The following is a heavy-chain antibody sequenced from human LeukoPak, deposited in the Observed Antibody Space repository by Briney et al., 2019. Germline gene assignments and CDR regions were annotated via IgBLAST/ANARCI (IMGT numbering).Heavy chain of an antibody. J-gene: IGHJ4*02. CDR1: GFTFSSYG. Sequence: PGGSLRLSCAASGFTFSSYGMSWVRQAPGKGLEWVSAISGSGGNAYYADSVKGRFTISRDNSRNTLYLQMNSLRAEDTAVYYCAKGGPYNWNHDYWGQGTLVTVSS. V-gene: IGHV3-23*01. CDR3: AKGGPYNWNHDY. CDR2: ISGSGGNA. D-gene: IGHD1-20*01.